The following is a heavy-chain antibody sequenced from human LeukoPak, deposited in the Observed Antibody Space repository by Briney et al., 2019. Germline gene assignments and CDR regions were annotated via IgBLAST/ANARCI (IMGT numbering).Heavy chain of an antibody. CDR2: IYYSGST. Sequence: PSETLSLTCTVSGGSISSGGYYWSWIRQHPGKGLEWIGYIYYSGSTYYNPSLKSRVTISVDTSKNQFSLKLSSVTAADTAVYCCARDAYYYDSGSYYYYGMDVWGQGTTVTVSS. V-gene: IGHV4-31*03. CDR3: ARDAYYYDSGSYYYYGMDV. D-gene: IGHD3-22*01. CDR1: GGSISSGGYY. J-gene: IGHJ6*02.